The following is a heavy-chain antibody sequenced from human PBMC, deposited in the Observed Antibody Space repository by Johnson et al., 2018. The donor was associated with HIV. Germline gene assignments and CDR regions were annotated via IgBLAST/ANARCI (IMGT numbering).Heavy chain of an antibody. CDR1: GFTFSSYG. J-gene: IGHJ3*02. CDR3: ARPDIVVVVANAFDI. Sequence: QVQLVESGGGVVQPGGSLRLSCAASGFTFSSYGMHWVRQAPGKGLEWVAFIRYDGSNKYYADSVKGRFTISRDNSKNTLYLQMNSLRAGDTAVYYCARPDIVVVVANAFDIWGQGTMVTVSS. CDR2: IRYDGSNK. V-gene: IGHV3-30*02. D-gene: IGHD2-15*01.